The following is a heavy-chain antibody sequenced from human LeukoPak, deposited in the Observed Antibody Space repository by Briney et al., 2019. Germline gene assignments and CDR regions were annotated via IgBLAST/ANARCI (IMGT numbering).Heavy chain of an antibody. J-gene: IGHJ4*02. Sequence: KSSETLSLTCTVSGGSISSYYWSWIRQPPGKGLEWIGYIYTSGSTNYNPSLKSRVTISVDTSKNQFSLKLSSVIAADTAVYYCARHKGVTAISPFDYWGQGTLVTVSS. V-gene: IGHV4-4*09. D-gene: IGHD2-21*02. CDR2: IYTSGST. CDR3: ARHKGVTAISPFDY. CDR1: GGSISSYY.